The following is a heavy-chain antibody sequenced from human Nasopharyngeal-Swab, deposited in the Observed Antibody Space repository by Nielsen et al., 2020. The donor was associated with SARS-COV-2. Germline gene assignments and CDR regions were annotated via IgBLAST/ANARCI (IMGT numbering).Heavy chain of an antibody. CDR1: GFTFSNAW. V-gene: IGHV3-15*07. Sequence: GESLKISCGVSGFTFSNAWMNWVRQAPGKGLEWVGRIKSKTDGGTTDYAAPVKGRFTISRDDSKNTLYLQMNSLKTEDTAVYYCTPAVIFDYWGQGTLVTVSS. J-gene: IGHJ4*02. CDR2: IKSKTDGGTT. CDR3: TPAVIFDY.